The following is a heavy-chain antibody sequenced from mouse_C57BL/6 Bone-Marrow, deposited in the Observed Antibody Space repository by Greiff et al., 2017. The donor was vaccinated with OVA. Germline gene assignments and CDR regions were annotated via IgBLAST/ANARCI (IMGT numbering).Heavy chain of an antibody. CDR1: GFTFSSYG. V-gene: IGHV5-6*02. CDR2: ISSGGSYT. CDR3: ARRGSDYAYFDD. Sequence: EVKVVESGGDLVKPGGSLKLSCAASGFTFSSYGMSWVRQTPDKGLEWVATISSGGSYTYYPDSVKGRFTISRDNAKNTLYLQMSSLMSEDTAMYYCARRGSDYAYFDDWGTGTTVTVSA. J-gene: IGHJ1*03. D-gene: IGHD2-13*01.